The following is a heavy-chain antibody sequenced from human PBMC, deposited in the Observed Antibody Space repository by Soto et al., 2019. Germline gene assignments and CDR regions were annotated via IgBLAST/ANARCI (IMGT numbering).Heavy chain of an antibody. CDR2: ISWNSGSI. CDR1: GFTFDDYA. V-gene: IGHV3-9*01. Sequence: EVQLVESGGGLVQPGRSLRLSCAASGFTFDDYAMHGVRQAPGKGLEWVSGISWNSGSIGYADSVKGRFTISRDNAKNSLYLQMNSLRAEDTALYYCAKWDDYGDRKEAFDIWGQGTMVTVSS. D-gene: IGHD4-17*01. J-gene: IGHJ3*02. CDR3: AKWDDYGDRKEAFDI.